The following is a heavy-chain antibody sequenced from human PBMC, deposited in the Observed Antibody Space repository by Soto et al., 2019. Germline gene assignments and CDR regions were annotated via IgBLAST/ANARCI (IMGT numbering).Heavy chain of an antibody. V-gene: IGHV3-33*01. Sequence: QVQLVESGGGVVQPGRSLRLSCAASGFTFSSYGMHWVRQAPGKGLEWVAVIWYDGSNKYYADSVKGRFTISRDNSKNKLSLQMNSLRADDTAVYYCARDYSSSWYTSTLFDWFDPWGQGILVIVSS. D-gene: IGHD6-13*01. CDR1: GFTFSSYG. CDR2: IWYDGSNK. J-gene: IGHJ5*02. CDR3: ARDYSSSWYTSTLFDWFDP.